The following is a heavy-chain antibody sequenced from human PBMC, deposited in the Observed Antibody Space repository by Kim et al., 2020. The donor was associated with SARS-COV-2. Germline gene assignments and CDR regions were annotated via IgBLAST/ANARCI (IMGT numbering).Heavy chain of an antibody. V-gene: IGHV3-74*01. CDR3: ARGFGMDV. Sequence: GSTTVYADSVKGRFTISRDNAKNTLYLQMNSLRVEDTAVYYCARGFGMDVWGQGTTVTVSS. CDR2: GSTT. J-gene: IGHJ6*02.